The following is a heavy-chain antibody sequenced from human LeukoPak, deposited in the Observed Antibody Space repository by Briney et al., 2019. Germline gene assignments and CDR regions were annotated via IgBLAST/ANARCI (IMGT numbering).Heavy chain of an antibody. CDR2: NSGSGGST. D-gene: IGHD2-2*01. Sequence: GASLRLSCAASGFTFSSYAMSWVRQAPGKGLEWVSANSGSGGSTYYADSVKGRFTISRDNSKNTLYLQMNSLRAEDTAVYYCAKDDCSSTSCYYFGEYYFDYWGQGTLITVSS. V-gene: IGHV3-23*01. CDR3: AKDDCSSTSCYYFGEYYFDY. CDR1: GFTFSSYA. J-gene: IGHJ4*02.